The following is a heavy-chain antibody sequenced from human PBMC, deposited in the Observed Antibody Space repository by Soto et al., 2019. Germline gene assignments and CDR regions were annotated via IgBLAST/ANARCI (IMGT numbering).Heavy chain of an antibody. Sequence: PGGSLRLSCAASGFTFSSYGMHWVRQAPGKGLEWVAVIWYDGSNKYYADSVKGRFTISRDNSKNTLYLQMNSLRAEDTAVYYCARNPGYCSSTSCYAQGYGMDVWGQGTTVTVSS. CDR1: GFTFSSYG. V-gene: IGHV3-33*01. J-gene: IGHJ6*02. CDR3: ARNPGYCSSTSCYAQGYGMDV. CDR2: IWYDGSNK. D-gene: IGHD2-2*01.